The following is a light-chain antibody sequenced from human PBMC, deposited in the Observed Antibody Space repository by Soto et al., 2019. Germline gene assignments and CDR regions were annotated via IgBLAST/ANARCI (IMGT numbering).Light chain of an antibody. J-gene: IGKJ1*01. CDR3: QKYINYPWT. CDR1: QSISVW. V-gene: IGKV1-5*01. CDR2: DDS. Sequence: DIQMTRSPSTMTASVGHSVTITCRASQSISVWLAGYQQKTWKAPKLRIYDDSSLESGVPSRFGGGGSGTELNLTISSLQPDDFAIYYCQKYINYPWTFGQGTKVDIK.